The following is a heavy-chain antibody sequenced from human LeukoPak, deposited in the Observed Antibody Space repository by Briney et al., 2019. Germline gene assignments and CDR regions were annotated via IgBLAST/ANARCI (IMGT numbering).Heavy chain of an antibody. CDR3: ARARSGWYLGQFDY. Sequence: GGSLRLSCAASGFTFSNYVIRWVRQPPGKGLEWVAVISYDGSNKYYADSVKGRFTISRDNPKNTLYLRMNSRRAEDTAVYYCARARSGWYLGQFDYCGQGTPVTASS. V-gene: IGHV3-30*04. J-gene: IGHJ4*02. CDR1: GFTFSNYV. D-gene: IGHD6-19*01. CDR2: ISYDGSNK.